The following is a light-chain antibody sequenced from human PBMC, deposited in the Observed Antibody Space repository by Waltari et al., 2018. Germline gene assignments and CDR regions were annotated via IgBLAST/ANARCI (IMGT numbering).Light chain of an antibody. CDR3: ATWDDNLTGVV. J-gene: IGLJ2*01. Sequence: QSVLTQPPSASGTPGQRVTISCSGSSSNIGNNPINWYHQLPGTAPKLLIYSNNQWPSGVPDRFSGSKSDTSASLTISGLQSEDEADYYCATWDDNLTGVVFGGGTKLTV. CDR1: SSNIGNNP. V-gene: IGLV1-44*01. CDR2: SNN.